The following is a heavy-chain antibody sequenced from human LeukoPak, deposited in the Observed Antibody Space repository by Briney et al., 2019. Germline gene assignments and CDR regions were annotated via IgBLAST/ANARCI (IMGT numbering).Heavy chain of an antibody. CDR1: GFTFSDSA. J-gene: IGHJ6*04. D-gene: IGHD1-26*01. CDR3: ARDSGRYGYYMDV. Sequence: PGGSLRLSCAASGFTFSDSAMHWVRQAPGKGLEWVSDISRSSSDIHYADSVTGRFTISRDNAKNSVYLQMNSLRVEDTAVYYCARDSGRYGYYMDVWGKGTTVTVSS. CDR2: ISRSSSDI. V-gene: IGHV3-48*01.